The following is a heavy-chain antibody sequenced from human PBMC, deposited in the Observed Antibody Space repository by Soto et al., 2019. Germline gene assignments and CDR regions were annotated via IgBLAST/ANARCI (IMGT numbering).Heavy chain of an antibody. J-gene: IGHJ4*02. CDR1: GYTFTGYY. CDR2: INPNSGGT. D-gene: IGHD3-22*01. CDR3: ARDSSGYYPRALFDY. V-gene: IGHV1-2*04. Sequence: ASVKVSCKASGYTFTGYYMHWVRQAPGQGLEWMGWINPNSGGTNYAQKFQGWVTMTRDTSISTAYMELSRLRSDDTAVYYCARDSSGYYPRALFDYWGQGTLVTVSS.